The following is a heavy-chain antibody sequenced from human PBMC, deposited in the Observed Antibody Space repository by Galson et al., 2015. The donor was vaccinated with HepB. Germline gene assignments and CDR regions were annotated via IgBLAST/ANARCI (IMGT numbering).Heavy chain of an antibody. V-gene: IGHV1-18*01. D-gene: IGHD6-19*01. CDR1: GYTFTSYG. J-gene: IGHJ6*03. CDR2: ISAYNGNT. CDR3: ARSVGYSSGWFQYYYYYMDV. Sequence: SVKVSCKASGYTFTSYGISWVRQAPGQGLEWMGWISAYNGNTNYAQKLQGRVTMTTDTSTSTAYMELRSLRSDDTAVYYCARSVGYSSGWFQYYYYYMDVWGKGTTVTVSS.